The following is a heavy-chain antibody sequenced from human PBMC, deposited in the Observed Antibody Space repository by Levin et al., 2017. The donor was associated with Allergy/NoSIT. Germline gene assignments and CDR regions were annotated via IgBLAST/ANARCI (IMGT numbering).Heavy chain of an antibody. D-gene: IGHD3-3*01. J-gene: IGHJ6*02. V-gene: IGHV3-30-3*01. Sequence: PGGSLRLSCAASGFTFSSYAMHWVRQAPGKGLEWVAVISYDGSNKYYADSVKGRFTISRDNSKNTLYLQMNSLRAEDTAVYYCARARETPLYDFWSGYYPLPPDYYYYGMDVWGQGTTVTVSS. CDR3: ARARETPLYDFWSGYYPLPPDYYYYGMDV. CDR1: GFTFSSYA. CDR2: ISYDGSNK.